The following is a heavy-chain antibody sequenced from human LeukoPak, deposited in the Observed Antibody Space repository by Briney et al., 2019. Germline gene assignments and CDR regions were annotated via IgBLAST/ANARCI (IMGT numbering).Heavy chain of an antibody. Sequence: GGSLRLSCAASGFTFISAWMSWVRQAPGKGLEWVGRIKSKTDGGTTDYAAPVKGRFTISRDDSKNTLYLQMNSLRAEDTAVYYCAWMYDSSANGYWGQGTLVTVSS. J-gene: IGHJ4*02. D-gene: IGHD3-22*01. V-gene: IGHV3-15*01. CDR3: AWMYDSSANGY. CDR1: GFTFISAW. CDR2: IKSKTDGGTT.